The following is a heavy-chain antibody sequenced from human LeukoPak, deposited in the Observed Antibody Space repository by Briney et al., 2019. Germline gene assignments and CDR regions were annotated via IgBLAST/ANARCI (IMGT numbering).Heavy chain of an antibody. D-gene: IGHD2-15*01. CDR2: IYYSGST. CDR1: GGSINSSSHY. V-gene: IGHV4-39*01. J-gene: IGHJ4*02. Sequence: NSSETLSLTCTVSGGSINSSSHYWGWIRQPPGKGLEWIGSIYYSGSTYYNPSLKSRVTISVDTSKNQFSLKLSSVTAADTAVYYCARQTPLVVVSATGCYFDDWGQGTPVTVSS. CDR3: ARQTPLVVVSATGCYFDD.